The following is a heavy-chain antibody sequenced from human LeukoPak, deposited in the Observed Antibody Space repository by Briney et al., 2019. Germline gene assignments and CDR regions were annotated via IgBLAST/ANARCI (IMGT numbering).Heavy chain of an antibody. CDR3: ARGNHRDGDFGCWFDP. CDR1: GGSMSSHY. Sequence: PSETLSLTCTVSGGSMSSHYWSWIRQPPGKGLEWIGYIYYSGSTNYNPSLKSRVTISVDTSKNQFSLNLSSVTAADTAVYYCARGNHRDGDFGCWFDPWGQGTLVTVSS. CDR2: IYYSGST. J-gene: IGHJ5*02. D-gene: IGHD4-17*01. V-gene: IGHV4-59*08.